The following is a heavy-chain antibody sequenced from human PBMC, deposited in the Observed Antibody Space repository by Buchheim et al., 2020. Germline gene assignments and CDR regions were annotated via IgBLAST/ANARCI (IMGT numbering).Heavy chain of an antibody. Sequence: QVQLVQSGAEVKKPGSSVKVSCKASGGTFSSYAISWVRQAPGQGLEWMGGIITIFGTANYAKKFQGRVTITADDSTSTVYLELSGLKSEDTAVYYWAGEANYYDSSGYDQGRGNGFDPWGQGTL. CDR1: GGTFSSYA. J-gene: IGHJ5*02. CDR3: AGEANYYDSSGYDQGRGNGFDP. V-gene: IGHV1-69*12. D-gene: IGHD3-22*01. CDR2: IITIFGTA.